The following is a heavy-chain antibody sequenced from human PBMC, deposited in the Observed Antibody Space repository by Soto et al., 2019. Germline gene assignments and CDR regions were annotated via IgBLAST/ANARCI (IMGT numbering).Heavy chain of an antibody. CDR1: GGSISSSNW. V-gene: IGHV4-4*02. D-gene: IGHD4-17*01. J-gene: IGHJ5*02. CDR2: IYHSGST. Sequence: SETLSLTCAVSGGSISSSNWWSWVRQPPGKGLEWIGEIYHSGSTNYNPSLKGRVTISVDKSKNQFSLKLSSVTAADTAVYYCAREGLRGWFDPWGQGTLVTVSS. CDR3: AREGLRGWFDP.